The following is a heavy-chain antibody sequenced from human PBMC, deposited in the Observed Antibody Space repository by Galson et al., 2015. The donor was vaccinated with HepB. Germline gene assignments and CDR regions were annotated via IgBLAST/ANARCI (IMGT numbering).Heavy chain of an antibody. J-gene: IGHJ4*02. D-gene: IGHD4-23*01. Sequence: SLRLSCAASGFSFSNSWMTWARQAPGKGLEWVGRIKSNTDGGTTDYAAPVKGRFTISRDDSKKTLYLQINSLKTEDTAVYYCTTETERTSVITPPRGYWGQGTLVTVSS. V-gene: IGHV3-15*01. CDR1: GFSFSNSW. CDR3: TTETERTSVITPPRGY. CDR2: IKSNTDGGTT.